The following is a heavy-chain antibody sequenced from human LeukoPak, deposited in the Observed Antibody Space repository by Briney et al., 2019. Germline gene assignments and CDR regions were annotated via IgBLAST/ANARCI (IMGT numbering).Heavy chain of an antibody. J-gene: IGHJ6*02. CDR1: GYTFTSYY. V-gene: IGHV1-46*01. Sequence: ASVKVSCKASGYTFTSYYMHWVRQAPGQGLEWMGIINPSGGSTSYAQKFQGRVTMTRDTSTSTVYMELSSLRSEDTAVYYCARERARYSSGWYSYYYYGMDVWGQGTTVTVSS. D-gene: IGHD6-19*01. CDR2: INPSGGST. CDR3: ARERARYSSGWYSYYYYGMDV.